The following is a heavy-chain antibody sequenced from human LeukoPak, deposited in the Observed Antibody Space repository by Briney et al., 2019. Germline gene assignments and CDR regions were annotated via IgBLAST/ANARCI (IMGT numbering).Heavy chain of an antibody. CDR1: GFTFSSYE. Sequence: GGSLRLSCAASGFTFSSYEMNWVRQAPGKGLEWVSYISSSGSTIYYADSVKGRFTISRDNAKNSLYLQMNSLRAEDTAVYYCAREGVYDIFTGAVDYWGQGTLVAVSS. J-gene: IGHJ4*02. V-gene: IGHV3-48*03. CDR3: AREGVYDIFTGAVDY. D-gene: IGHD3-9*01. CDR2: ISSSGSTI.